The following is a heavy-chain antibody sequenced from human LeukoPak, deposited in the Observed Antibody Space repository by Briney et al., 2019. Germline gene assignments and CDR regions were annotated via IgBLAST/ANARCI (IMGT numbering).Heavy chain of an antibody. Sequence: PETLSLTCTVSGGSISSYYWSWIRQPPGKGLEWIGYIYYSGSTNYNPSLKSRVTISVDTSKNQFSLKLSSVTAADTAVYYCARGAGYCSSTSCYAGGLDYWGQGTLVTVSS. D-gene: IGHD2-2*01. V-gene: IGHV4-59*08. J-gene: IGHJ4*02. CDR1: GGSISSYY. CDR3: ARGAGYCSSTSCYAGGLDY. CDR2: IYYSGST.